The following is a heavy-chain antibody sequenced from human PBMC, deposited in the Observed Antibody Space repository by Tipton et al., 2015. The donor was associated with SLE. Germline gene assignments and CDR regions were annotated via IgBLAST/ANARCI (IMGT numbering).Heavy chain of an antibody. J-gene: IGHJ6*02. CDR3: AGEQWLVERGYYYYGMDV. D-gene: IGHD6-19*01. Sequence: TLSLTCSVSGYSISSGYYWSWIRQPPGKGLEWIGYIYYSGGTNYNPSLKSRVTISVDTSKNQFSLKLSSVTAADTAVYYCAGEQWLVERGYYYYGMDVWGQGATVTVSS. CDR1: GYSISSGYY. V-gene: IGHV4-61*01. CDR2: IYYSGGT.